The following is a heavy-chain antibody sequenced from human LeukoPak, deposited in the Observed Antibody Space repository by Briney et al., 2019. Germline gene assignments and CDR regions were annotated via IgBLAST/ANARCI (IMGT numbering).Heavy chain of an antibody. CDR1: GYAFTSHD. V-gene: IGHV1-8*01. D-gene: IGHD6-19*01. J-gene: IGHJ4*02. Sequence: ASVKVSCKASGYAFTSHDINWVRQATGQGLEWMGWMNPNSGSTGYAQKFQGRVTMTRNTSISTAYMELSSLRSEDTAVYYCARYVGGTALPDGYFDYWGQGTLVTVSS. CDR2: MNPNSGST. CDR3: ARYVGGTALPDGYFDY.